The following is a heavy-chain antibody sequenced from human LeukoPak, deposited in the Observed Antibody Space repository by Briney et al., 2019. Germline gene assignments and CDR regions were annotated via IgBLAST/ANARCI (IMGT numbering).Heavy chain of an antibody. V-gene: IGHV4-38-2*02. J-gene: IGHJ4*02. CDR2: IYHSGST. CDR3: ARGPPPDLDC. CDR1: GYSISSGYY. Sequence: SETLSLTCTVSGYSISSGYYWGWIRQPPGKGLEWIGSIYHSGSTYYNPSLKSRVTISVDTSKNQFSLKLSSVTAADTAVYYCARGPPPDLDCWGQGTLVTVSS.